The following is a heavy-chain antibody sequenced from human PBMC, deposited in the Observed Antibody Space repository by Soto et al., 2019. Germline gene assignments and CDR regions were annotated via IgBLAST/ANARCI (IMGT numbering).Heavy chain of an antibody. D-gene: IGHD3-3*01. V-gene: IGHV4-59*01. Sequence: AQTLSLSCTVSGGTISGYYWRWIRQPPGKGLVWMGYIYYTGSTKYNPSLKSRVTISVDTSKNQLSLKLSSVTAAYTAVYYCARVTYGVVETSMDVRRQGTMVTVSS. CDR2: IYYTGST. CDR3: ARVTYGVVETSMDV. J-gene: IGHJ6*02. CDR1: GGTISGYY.